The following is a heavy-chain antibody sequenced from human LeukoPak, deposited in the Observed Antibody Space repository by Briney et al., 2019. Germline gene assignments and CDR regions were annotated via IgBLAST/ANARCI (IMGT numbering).Heavy chain of an antibody. CDR2: VSGSGGST. Sequence: PGGSLRLSCAASGFTFSNYAMTWVRQAPGKGLEWVSTVSGSGGSTYYADSVKGHFTISRDNSKNTLYLQMNSLRAEDTAVYYCAKGYTSGWYYFDYWGQGTLVTVSS. D-gene: IGHD6-19*01. V-gene: IGHV3-23*01. CDR1: GFTFSNYA. CDR3: AKGYTSGWYYFDY. J-gene: IGHJ4*02.